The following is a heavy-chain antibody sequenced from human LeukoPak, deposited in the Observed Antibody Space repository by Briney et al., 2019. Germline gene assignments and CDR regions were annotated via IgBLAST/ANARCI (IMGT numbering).Heavy chain of an antibody. V-gene: IGHV1-8*02. D-gene: IGHD4-17*01. Sequence: ASVKVSCKASGYTFTSYDINWVRQATGQGLEWMGWMNPNSGNTGYAQKFQGRVTMTTDTSTSTAYMELRSLRSDDTAVYYCARDYGDYVDRYYYYYMDVWGKGTTVTISS. CDR1: GYTFTSYD. CDR2: MNPNSGNT. CDR3: ARDYGDYVDRYYYYYMDV. J-gene: IGHJ6*03.